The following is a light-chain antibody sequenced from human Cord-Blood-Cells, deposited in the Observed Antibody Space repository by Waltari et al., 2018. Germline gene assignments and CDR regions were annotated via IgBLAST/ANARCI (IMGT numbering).Light chain of an antibody. CDR1: SSDAGGLNL. Sequence: QSALTQPASVSGSPGQSITTSCTGTSSDAGGLNLVSWYPQHPGKAPKLMLYEGSKRPSGVSNRFSGSKSGNTASLTISGLQAEDEADYYCCSYAGSSTWVFGGGTKLTVL. CDR2: EGS. CDR3: CSYAGSSTWV. V-gene: IGLV2-23*01. J-gene: IGLJ3*02.